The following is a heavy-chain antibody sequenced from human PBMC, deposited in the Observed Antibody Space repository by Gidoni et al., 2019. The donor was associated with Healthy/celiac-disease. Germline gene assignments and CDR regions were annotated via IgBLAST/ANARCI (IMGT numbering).Heavy chain of an antibody. V-gene: IGHV4-59*08. CDR3: ARFPPEYSSSDY. D-gene: IGHD6-6*01. J-gene: IGHJ4*02. Sequence: QVQLQESGPGLVKPSETLSLTCTVSGGSISSYYWSWIRQPPGKGLEWIGYIYYSGSTNYNPSLKSRVTISVDTSKNQFSLKLSSVTAADTAVYYCARFPPEYSSSDYWGQGTLVTVSS. CDR1: GGSISSYY. CDR2: IYYSGST.